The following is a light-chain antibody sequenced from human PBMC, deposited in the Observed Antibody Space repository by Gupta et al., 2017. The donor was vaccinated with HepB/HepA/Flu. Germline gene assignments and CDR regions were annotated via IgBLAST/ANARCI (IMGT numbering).Light chain of an antibody. V-gene: IGLV1-40*01. CDR3: QSYDSSLGGCV. CDR2: DDN. Sequence: QSVLTQPPSVSGAPGQRITISCTGSSSNTAAGYDVHWYQHLPGAAPKLLIHDDNNRPSGVPDRFSGSKSGTSASLAITGLQADDEADYYCQSYDSSLGGCVFGGGTKLTVL. CDR1: SSNTAAGYD. J-gene: IGLJ3*02.